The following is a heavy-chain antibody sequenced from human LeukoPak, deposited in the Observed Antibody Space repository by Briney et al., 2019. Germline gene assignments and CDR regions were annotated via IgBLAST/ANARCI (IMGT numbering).Heavy chain of an antibody. V-gene: IGHV3-23*01. CDR3: AKDRPNYYGTNGHYYRRDGDC. Sequence: PGGSLRLSCVASGFNFSSYAMSWVRQAAGKGLEWVSSTSSGGETTYYADSVKGRFTISRDNSRNTLYLQMNSLRAEDTAAYYCAKDRPNYYGTNGHYYRRDGDCWGQGTLVTVSS. D-gene: IGHD3-22*01. CDR2: TSSGGETT. CDR1: GFNFSSYA. J-gene: IGHJ4*02.